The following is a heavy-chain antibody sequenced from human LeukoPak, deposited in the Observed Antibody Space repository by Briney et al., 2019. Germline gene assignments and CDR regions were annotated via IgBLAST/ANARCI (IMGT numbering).Heavy chain of an antibody. CDR1: GGSISSYY. CDR2: IYYTGSP. V-gene: IGHV4-59*01. J-gene: IGHJ4*02. D-gene: IGHD2-15*01. Sequence: PSETLSLTCTVSGGSISSYYWSWMRQPPGKVLELIGYIYYTGSPNYIPSLKIRVTISVDTSKNQFSLKLSSVTAADTAVYYCARVRIGFDYWGQGTLVTVSS. CDR3: ARVRIGFDY.